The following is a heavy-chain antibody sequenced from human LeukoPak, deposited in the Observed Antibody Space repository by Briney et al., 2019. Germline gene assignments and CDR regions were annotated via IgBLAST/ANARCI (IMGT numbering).Heavy chain of an antibody. CDR1: GGSISSYY. CDR3: ARLKYYYDSSGYRAEYFQH. D-gene: IGHD3-22*01. J-gene: IGHJ1*01. V-gene: IGHV4-4*07. Sequence: KSSETLSLTCTVSGGSISSYYWSWIRQPAGKGLEWIGRIYTSGSTNYNPSLKSRVTMSVDTSKNQFSLKLSSVTAADTAVYYCARLKYYYDSSGYRAEYFQHWGQGTLVTVSS. CDR2: IYTSGST.